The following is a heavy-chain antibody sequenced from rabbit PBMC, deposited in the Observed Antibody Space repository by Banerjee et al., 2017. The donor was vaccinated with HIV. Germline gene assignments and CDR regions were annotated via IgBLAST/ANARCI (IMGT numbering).Heavy chain of an antibody. J-gene: IGHJ4*01. CDR2: INTISGNT. CDR3: ARYGGDYYYNL. V-gene: IGHV1S40*01. D-gene: IGHD2-1*01. Sequence: PGKGLEWIACINTISGNTVYASWAKGRFTISKTSSTTVTLQMTSLTAADTATYFCARYGGDYYYNLWGQGTLVTVS.